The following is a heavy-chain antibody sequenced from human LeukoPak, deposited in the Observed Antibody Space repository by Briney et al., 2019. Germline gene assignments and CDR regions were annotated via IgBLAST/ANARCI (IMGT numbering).Heavy chain of an antibody. Sequence: PGGSLRLSCAASGFTFSNYNMNWVRQAPGKGLEWVSSITGSSSYIYYADSLKGRFTISRDNANNSLYLQMNSLRAEDTAVYYCASDYYYGSGSSPRWGQGTLVTVSS. V-gene: IGHV3-21*01. D-gene: IGHD3-10*01. CDR2: ITGSSSYI. CDR3: ASDYYYGSGSSPR. J-gene: IGHJ4*02. CDR1: GFTFSNYN.